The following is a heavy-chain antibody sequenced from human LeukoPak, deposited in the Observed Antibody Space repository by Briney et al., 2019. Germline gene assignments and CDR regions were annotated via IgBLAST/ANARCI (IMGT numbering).Heavy chain of an antibody. J-gene: IGHJ4*02. CDR2: ISSSSSYI. Sequence: GSLRLSCAASGFTFGSYSMNWVRQAPGKGLEWVSSISSSSSYIYYADSVKGRFTISRGNAKNSLYLQMNSLRAEDTAVYYCARDGHYYGSGSYSPAAAAPDYWGQGTLVTVSS. V-gene: IGHV3-21*01. CDR1: GFTFGSYS. D-gene: IGHD3-10*01. CDR3: ARDGHYYGSGSYSPAAAAPDY.